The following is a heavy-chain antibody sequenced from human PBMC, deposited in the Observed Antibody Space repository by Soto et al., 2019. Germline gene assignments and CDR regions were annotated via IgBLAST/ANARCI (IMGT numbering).Heavy chain of an antibody. J-gene: IGHJ4*02. CDR1: GGSFSGYY. D-gene: IGHD3-16*02. CDR3: ARGKLSDYVWGSYRYHFDY. CDR2: SNSSGST. V-gene: IGHV4-34*01. Sequence: SETLCLTCAVCGGSFSGYYWSWIRQPPGKGLEWIGESNSSGSTDYNPSLTSRVTISVDTSKTQFSLKLRSVTAADTAVYYRARGKLSDYVWGSYRYHFDYWGQGTVVTVSS.